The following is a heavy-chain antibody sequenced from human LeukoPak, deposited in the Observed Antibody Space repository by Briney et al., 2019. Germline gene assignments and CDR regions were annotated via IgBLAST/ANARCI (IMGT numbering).Heavy chain of an antibody. CDR2: ISHSGST. Sequence: PSETLSLTCAVYGGSFSGYYWSWIRQPPGKGLEWIGEISHSGSTNYNPSLKSRVTISVDTSKNQFSLKLSSVTAADTAVYYCARGMVRGVPFDYWGQGTLVTVSS. CDR3: ARGMVRGVPFDY. J-gene: IGHJ4*02. CDR1: GGSFSGYY. D-gene: IGHD3-10*01. V-gene: IGHV4-34*01.